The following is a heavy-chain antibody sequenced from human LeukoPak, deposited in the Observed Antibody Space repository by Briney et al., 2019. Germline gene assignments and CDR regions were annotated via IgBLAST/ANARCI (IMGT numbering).Heavy chain of an antibody. CDR2: ISYDGSNK. CDR1: GFTFSSYA. V-gene: IGHV3-30*14. CDR3: ASSEQWLPCFDY. J-gene: IGHJ4*02. D-gene: IGHD6-19*01. Sequence: GGSLRLSCAASGFTFSSYAMHWVRQAPGKGLEWVAVISYDGSNKYYADSVKGRFTISRDNSKNTLYLQMNSLRAEDTAVYYCASSEQWLPCFDYWGQGTLVTVSS.